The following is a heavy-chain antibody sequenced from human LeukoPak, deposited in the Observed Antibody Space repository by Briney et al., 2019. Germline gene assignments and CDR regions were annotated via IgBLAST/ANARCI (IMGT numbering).Heavy chain of an antibody. J-gene: IGHJ6*02. CDR1: GYTFTGYY. CDR3: AREEAVAGTTYYYYGMDV. V-gene: IGHV1-2*02. D-gene: IGHD6-19*01. CDR2: INPNSGGT. Sequence: ASVKVSFKASGYTFTGYYMHWVRQAPGQGLEWMGWINPNSGGTNYAQKFQGRVTMTRDTSISTAYMELSRLRSDDTAVYYCAREEAVAGTTYYYYGMDVWGQGTTVTVSS.